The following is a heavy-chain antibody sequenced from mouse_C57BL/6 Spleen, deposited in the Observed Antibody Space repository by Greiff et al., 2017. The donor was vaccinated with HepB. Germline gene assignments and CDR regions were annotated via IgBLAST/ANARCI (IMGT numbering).Heavy chain of an antibody. J-gene: IGHJ2*01. D-gene: IGHD1-1*01. CDR1: GYTFTSYW. Sequence: QVQLQQSGAELVKPGASVKLSCKASGYTFTSYWMHWVKQRPGRGLEWIGRIDPNSGGTKYNEKFKSKATLTVDKPSSTAYMQLSSLTSEDSAVYYCARERGTTVVASMDYWGQGTTLTVSS. CDR2: IDPNSGGT. CDR3: ARERGTTVVASMDY. V-gene: IGHV1-72*01.